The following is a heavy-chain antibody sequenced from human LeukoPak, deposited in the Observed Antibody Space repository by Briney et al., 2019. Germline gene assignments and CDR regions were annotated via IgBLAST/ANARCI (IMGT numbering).Heavy chain of an antibody. Sequence: PGGSLRLSCAASGFTFSSYAMSWVRQAPGKGLEWVSAISGSGGSTYYADSVKGRFTISRDNSKNTLYLQMNSLRAEDTAVYYCANGKTSPMTTALDYWGQGTLVTVSS. CDR1: GFTFSSYA. J-gene: IGHJ4*02. CDR3: ANGKTSPMTTALDY. D-gene: IGHD4-17*01. CDR2: ISGSGGST. V-gene: IGHV3-23*01.